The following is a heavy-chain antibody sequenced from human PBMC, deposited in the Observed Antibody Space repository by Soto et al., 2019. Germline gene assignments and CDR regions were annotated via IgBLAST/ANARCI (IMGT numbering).Heavy chain of an antibody. J-gene: IGHJ4*02. CDR1: GVTFRGYG. CDR2: ISDDGSKT. Sequence: GGTLRLSCAGSGVTFRGYGVHWVRQTPGKGLEWVKVISDDGSKTYYADSVKGRFSVSRDDSTNMVFLPMSSLRSEDTAVYNCARADQLTYYFDDWGQGP. D-gene: IGHD3-9*01. CDR3: ARADQLTYYFDD. V-gene: IGHV3-30*03.